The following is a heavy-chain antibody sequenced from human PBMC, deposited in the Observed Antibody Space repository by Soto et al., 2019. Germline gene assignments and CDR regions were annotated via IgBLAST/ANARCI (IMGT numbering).Heavy chain of an antibody. D-gene: IGHD3-22*01. V-gene: IGHV3-23*01. CDR2: ITGSGGIT. CDR1: GFTFSSNA. CDR3: ANHPPFSLDRTGLGAYFAS. Sequence: GGSLRLSCAASGFTFSSNAMSWVRRAPGKGLEWVSGITGSGGITDYADSVKGQFTISRDNSRNTLYLQMNYLRVEDTAVYFCANHPPFSLDRTGLGAYFASWGQGTLVTV. J-gene: IGHJ4*02.